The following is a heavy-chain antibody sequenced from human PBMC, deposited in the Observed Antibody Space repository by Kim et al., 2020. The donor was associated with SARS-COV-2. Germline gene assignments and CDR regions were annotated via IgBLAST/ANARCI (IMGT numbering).Heavy chain of an antibody. V-gene: IGHV1-2*02. Sequence: ASVKVSCKASGYTFTGYYMHWVRQAPGQGLEWMGWINPNSGGTNYAQKFQGRVTMTRDTSISTAYMELSRLRSDDTAVYYCAPHCSSTSCYMAGSGSYYGYWGQGTLVTVSS. J-gene: IGHJ4*02. CDR3: APHCSSTSCYMAGSGSYYGY. CDR1: GYTFTGYY. CDR2: INPNSGGT. D-gene: IGHD2-2*02.